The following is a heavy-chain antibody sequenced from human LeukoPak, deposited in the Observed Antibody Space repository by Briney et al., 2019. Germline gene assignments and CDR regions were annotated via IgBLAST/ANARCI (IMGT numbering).Heavy chain of an antibody. CDR3: ARVDSGSYRFDY. CDR1: SGSVSSGSYY. D-gene: IGHD3-10*01. J-gene: IGHJ4*02. Sequence: PSETLSLTCTVSSGSVSSGSYYWSWIRQPPGKGLEWIGYIYYSGSTDYNPFLKSRVTISVDTSKNQFSLKLSSVTAADTAVYYCARVDSGSYRFDYWGQGTLVTVSS. V-gene: IGHV4-61*01. CDR2: IYYSGST.